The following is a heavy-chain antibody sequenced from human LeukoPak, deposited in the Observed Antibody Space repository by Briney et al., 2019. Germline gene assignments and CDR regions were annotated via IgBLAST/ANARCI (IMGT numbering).Heavy chain of an antibody. V-gene: IGHV4-30-4*08. CDR2: IYYSGST. D-gene: IGHD2-2*01. CDR1: GGSISSGDYY. J-gene: IGHJ4*02. Sequence: KTSETLSLTCTVSGGSISSGDYYWSWIRQPPGKGLEWIGYIYYSGSTYYNPSLKSRVTISVDTSKNQFSLKLSSVTAADTAVYYCAREPSDCSSTSCYLNYFDYWGQGTLVTVSS. CDR3: AREPSDCSSTSCYLNYFDY.